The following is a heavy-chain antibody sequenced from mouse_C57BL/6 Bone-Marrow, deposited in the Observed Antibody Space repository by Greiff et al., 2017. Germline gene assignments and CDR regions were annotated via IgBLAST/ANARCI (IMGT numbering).Heavy chain of an antibody. J-gene: IGHJ4*01. V-gene: IGHV1-26*01. CDR1: GYTFTDYY. Sequence: VQLQQSGPELVKPGASVKISCKASGYTFTDYYMNWVKQSHGKSLEWIGDINPNNGGTSYNQKFKGKDTLTVDKSSSTAYMELRSLTSEDSAVYDGARDDYGPNYYAMDYWGQGTSVTVSS. CDR2: INPNNGGT. CDR3: ARDDYGPNYYAMDY. D-gene: IGHD2-4*01.